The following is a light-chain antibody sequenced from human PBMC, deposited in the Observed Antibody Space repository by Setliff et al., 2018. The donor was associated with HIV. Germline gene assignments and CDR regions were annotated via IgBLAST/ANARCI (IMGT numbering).Light chain of an antibody. Sequence: QSVLTQPPSASGSPGQSVTISCTGTTSDVGAYNYVSWYQQHPGKAPKLIIYEVTKRPSGVPDRFSGSKSGNTASLTVSGLQAEDEADYYRSSHGAIGVFGTGTKVTVL. CDR2: EVT. V-gene: IGLV2-8*01. CDR3: SSHGAIGV. J-gene: IGLJ1*01. CDR1: TSDVGAYNY.